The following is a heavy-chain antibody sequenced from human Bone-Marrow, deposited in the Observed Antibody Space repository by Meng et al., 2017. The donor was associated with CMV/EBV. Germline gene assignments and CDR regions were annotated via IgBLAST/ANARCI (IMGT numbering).Heavy chain of an antibody. CDR1: GFTFSSYS. CDR2: ISSSSSYI. J-gene: IGHJ4*02. CDR3: AREREMATISGFDY. D-gene: IGHD5-24*01. V-gene: IGHV3-21*01. Sequence: LSLTCAASGFTFSSYSMNWVRQAPGKGLEWVSSISSSSSYIYYADSVKGRFTISRDNAKNSLYLQMNSLRAEDTAVYYCAREREMATISGFDYWGQGTLVTVSS.